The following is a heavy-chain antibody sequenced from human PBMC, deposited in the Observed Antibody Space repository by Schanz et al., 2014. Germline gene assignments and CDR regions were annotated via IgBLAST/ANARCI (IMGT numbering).Heavy chain of an antibody. CDR2: ISSTGTTI. CDR3: ARENLNWEAFDI. CDR1: GFIFSSFT. Sequence: EQMVESGGGLVKPGGSLRLSCASSGFIFSSFTMNWVRQAPGKGLEWISHISSTGTTIKYADSVKGRFTISRDNAKNSLYLEMTSLRGEDTAVYYCARENLNWEAFDIWGQGTVVTVSS. J-gene: IGHJ3*02. V-gene: IGHV3-11*01. D-gene: IGHD7-27*01.